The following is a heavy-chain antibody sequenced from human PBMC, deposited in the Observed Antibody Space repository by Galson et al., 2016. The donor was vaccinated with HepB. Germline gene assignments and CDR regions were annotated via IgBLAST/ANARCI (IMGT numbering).Heavy chain of an antibody. D-gene: IGHD1-26*01. CDR1: GGSVSSSNW. Sequence: SETLSLTCAASGGSVSSSNWWSWVRQPPGKGLEWIGEIYRIGNTNYNPSLKSRVTISVAKSKDQFSLKLTSVTAADTAVYYCASGGMVGTTVENAFDIWGQGTMVTVSS. V-gene: IGHV4-4*02. CDR3: ASGGMVGTTVENAFDI. J-gene: IGHJ3*02. CDR2: IYRIGNT.